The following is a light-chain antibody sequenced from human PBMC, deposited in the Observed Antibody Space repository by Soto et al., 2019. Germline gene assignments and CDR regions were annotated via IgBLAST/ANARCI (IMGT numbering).Light chain of an antibody. CDR3: SSYTSSRAHV. V-gene: IGLV2-14*01. CDR2: EVS. J-gene: IGLJ1*01. CDR1: SSDVGGYNY. Sequence: QSALTQPASVSGSPGQSITISCTGTSSDVGGYNYVSWYQQQSGKAPKLMIHEVSNRPSGVSNRFSGSKSGNTASLTISGLQAEDEADCYCSSYTSSRAHVFGIGTKLTVL.